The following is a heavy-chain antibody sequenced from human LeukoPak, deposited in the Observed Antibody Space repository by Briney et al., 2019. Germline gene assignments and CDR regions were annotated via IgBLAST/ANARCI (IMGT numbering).Heavy chain of an antibody. CDR3: AKDRASGWPNAFDI. J-gene: IGHJ3*02. CDR2: ISGSGGST. D-gene: IGHD6-19*01. V-gene: IGHV3-23*01. CDR1: GFTFSDYH. Sequence: PGGSLRPSCAASGFTFSDYHMSWIRQAPGKGLEWVSAISGSGGSTYYADSVKGRFTISRDNSKNTLYLQMNSLRAEDTAVYYCAKDRASGWPNAFDIWGQGTMVTVSS.